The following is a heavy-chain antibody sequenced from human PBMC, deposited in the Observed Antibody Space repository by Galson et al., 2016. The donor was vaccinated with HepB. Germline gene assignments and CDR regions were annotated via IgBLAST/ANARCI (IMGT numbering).Heavy chain of an antibody. V-gene: IGHV3-23*01. J-gene: IGHJ4*02. Sequence: SLRLSCAASGFTFSDYAMTWVRQAPGKGLEWVSTIRGSGDTTYYADSVKGRFTISRDNSKNTLFLQLNSLRVEDTPVYYRAKDGGGWGEPPDYWGQGTLVTVSS. CDR1: GFTFSDYA. CDR2: IRGSGDTT. CDR3: AKDGGGWGEPPDY. D-gene: IGHD3-16*01.